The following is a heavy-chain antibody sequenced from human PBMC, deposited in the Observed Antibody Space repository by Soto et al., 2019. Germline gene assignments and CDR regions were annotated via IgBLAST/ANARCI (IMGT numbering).Heavy chain of an antibody. D-gene: IGHD2-2*01. CDR1: GGSISSGGYY. V-gene: IGHV4-31*03. J-gene: IGHJ6*04. CDR2: IYYSGST. CDR3: ARVRCSSTICCPHRGYYGMDV. Sequence: SETLSLTCTVSGGSISSGGYYWSWIRQHPGKGLEWIGYIYYSGSTYYNPSLKSRVTISVDTSKNQFSLKLSSVTAAGTAVYYCARVRCSSTICCPHRGYYGMDVWGKGTTVTVSS.